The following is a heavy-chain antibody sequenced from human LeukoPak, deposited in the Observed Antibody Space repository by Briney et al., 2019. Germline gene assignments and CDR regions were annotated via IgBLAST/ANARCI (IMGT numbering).Heavy chain of an antibody. J-gene: IGHJ4*02. D-gene: IGHD5-18*01. CDR1: GFTFSSYW. V-gene: IGHV3-7*01. Sequence: GGSLRLSCAASGFTFSSYWMSWVRQAPGKGLEWVANIKQDGSEKYYVDSVKGRFTISRDNAKNSLYLQMNSLRAEDTAVYYCARRALSPGYSYGNYFDYWGQGALVTVSS. CDR2: IKQDGSEK. CDR3: ARRALSPGYSYGNYFDY.